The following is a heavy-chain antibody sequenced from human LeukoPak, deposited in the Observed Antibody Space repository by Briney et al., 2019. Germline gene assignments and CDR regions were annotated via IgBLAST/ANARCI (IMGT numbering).Heavy chain of an antibody. CDR3: AKDRLGAMMYFDF. CDR2: MSGSGGIT. J-gene: IGHJ4*02. Sequence: GSLRLSCAASGFTFSSYGMSWVRQAPGKGLEWVSAMSGSGGITYYADSVKGRFTISRDNSKNTLYLQVNSLRVEDTAVYYCAKDRLGAMMYFDFWGQGTLVTVSS. V-gene: IGHV3-23*01. CDR1: GFTFSSYG. D-gene: IGHD1-26*01.